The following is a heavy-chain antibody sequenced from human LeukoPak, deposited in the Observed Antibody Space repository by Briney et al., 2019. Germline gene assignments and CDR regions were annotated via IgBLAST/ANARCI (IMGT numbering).Heavy chain of an antibody. CDR1: GFTVSINY. D-gene: IGHD3-22*01. J-gene: IGHJ4*02. Sequence: GGSLRLSCAASGFTVSINYMSWVRQAPGKGLEWVSVIYSGGSTYYADSVKGRFTISRDNSKNTLYLQMNSLRAEDTAVYYCERMPHYYDSSGYGGDWLYWGQGTLVTVSS. CDR3: ERMPHYYDSSGYGGDWLY. V-gene: IGHV3-53*01. CDR2: IYSGGST.